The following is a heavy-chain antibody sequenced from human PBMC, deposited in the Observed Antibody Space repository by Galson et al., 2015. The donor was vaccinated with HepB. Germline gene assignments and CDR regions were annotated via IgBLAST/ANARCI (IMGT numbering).Heavy chain of an antibody. V-gene: IGHV3-33*01. D-gene: IGHD2-2*02. CDR2: IWYDGSNK. J-gene: IGHJ6*03. Sequence: SLRLSCAASGFTFSSYGMHWVRQAPGKGLEWVAVIWYDGSNKYYADSVKGRFTISRDNSKNTLYLQMNSLRAEDTAVYYCARAGVVVPAAILGPLDYYYYYYMDVWGKGTTVTVSS. CDR1: GFTFSSYG. CDR3: ARAGVVVPAAILGPLDYYYYYYMDV.